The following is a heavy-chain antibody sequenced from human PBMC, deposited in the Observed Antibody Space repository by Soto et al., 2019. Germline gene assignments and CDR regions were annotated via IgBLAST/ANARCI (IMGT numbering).Heavy chain of an antibody. D-gene: IGHD6-19*01. J-gene: IGHJ5*02. Sequence: ASVKVSCKVSGYTLTELAMHWVRQAPGKGLEWMGGFDPEDGETIYAQKFQGRVTMTEDTSTDTAYMELSSLISVTAADTAVYCCTREQSDDNYFDPWGQGTLVTVSS. CDR3: TREQSDDNYFDP. V-gene: IGHV1-24*01. CDR1: GYTLTELA. CDR2: FDPEDGET.